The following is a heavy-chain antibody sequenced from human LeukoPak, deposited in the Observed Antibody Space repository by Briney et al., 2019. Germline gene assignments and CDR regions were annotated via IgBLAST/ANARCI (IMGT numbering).Heavy chain of an antibody. J-gene: IGHJ4*02. CDR2: ISPGGSSR. D-gene: IGHD2-21*02. CDR3: ARDGGLLPDN. Sequence: GGSLRLSCAASGFPFSTYWMHWVRQPPGKGLMWVSRISPGGSSRSYADSVKGRFIISRDNAKNTLSLQMTSLTAADTAVYYCARDGGLLPDNWGKGTLVTVSS. V-gene: IGHV3-74*01. CDR1: GFPFSTYW.